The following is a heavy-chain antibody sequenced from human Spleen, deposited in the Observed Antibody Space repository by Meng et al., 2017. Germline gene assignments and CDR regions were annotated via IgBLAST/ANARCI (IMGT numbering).Heavy chain of an antibody. CDR3: ARDTHDY. CDR2: INTNTGNP. V-gene: IGHV7-4-1*02. CDR1: GYTFTSYE. Sequence: ASVKVSCKASGYTFTSYEINWVRQATGQGLEWMGWINTNTGNPTYAQGFTGRFVFSLDTSVSTAYLEINNLKAEDTAVYYCARDTHDYWGRGALVTVSS. J-gene: IGHJ4*02.